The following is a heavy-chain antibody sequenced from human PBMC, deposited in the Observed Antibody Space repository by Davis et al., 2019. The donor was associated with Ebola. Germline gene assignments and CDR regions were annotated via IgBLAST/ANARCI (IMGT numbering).Heavy chain of an antibody. D-gene: IGHD6-19*01. CDR2: ISYDGSNK. CDR3: AGGKDSSGWYGDDAFDF. CDR1: VITFSSYA. J-gene: IGHJ3*01. Sequence: GESLKISCTDSVITFSSYAMTWVRQAPGKGLEWVAVISYDGSNKYYADSVKGRFTISRDNSKNTLYLQMNSLRAEDTAVYYCAGGKDSSGWYGDDAFDFWGQGTMVTVSS. V-gene: IGHV3-30*03.